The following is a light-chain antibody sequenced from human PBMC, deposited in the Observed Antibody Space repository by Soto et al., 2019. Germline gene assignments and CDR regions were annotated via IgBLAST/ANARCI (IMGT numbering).Light chain of an antibody. CDR2: AAS. V-gene: IGKV1-39*01. CDR3: QKSYSTRWT. J-gene: IGKJ1*01. Sequence: DIQMTQSPSSLSASVGDRVTITCRASQSISSYLNWYQQKPGKAPKLLIYAASSLQSGVPSRFNGSGFGTDFTLTISSLQPEVFATYYCQKSYSTRWTFGQGTKV. CDR1: QSISSY.